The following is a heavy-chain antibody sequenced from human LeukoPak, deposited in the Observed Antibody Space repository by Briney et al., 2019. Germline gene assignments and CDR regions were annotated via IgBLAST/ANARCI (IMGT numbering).Heavy chain of an antibody. CDR2: IYSGSAT. V-gene: IGHV3-53*04. D-gene: IGHD3-22*01. J-gene: IGHJ4*02. Sequence: GGSLRLSCAASGFTVSSNYMSWVRLAPGKGLEWVSIIYSGSATYYADFVKGRFTISRHNSKNNLYLEMTSLSPEDTAVYYCAKEIGVEYYDSSGYPYYFDYWGQGTLVTVSS. CDR1: GFTVSSNY. CDR3: AKEIGVEYYDSSGYPYYFDY.